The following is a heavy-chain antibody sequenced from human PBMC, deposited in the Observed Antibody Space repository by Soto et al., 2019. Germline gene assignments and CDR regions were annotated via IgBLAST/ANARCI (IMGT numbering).Heavy chain of an antibody. D-gene: IGHD1-26*01. CDR1: GYSISSSNW. J-gene: IGHJ4*02. CDR2: IYYSGTT. CDR3: ASREIQGPIDY. V-gene: IGHV4-28*01. Sequence: QVQLQESGPGLVKPSDTLSLTCAVSGYSISSSNWWGWIRQPPGKGLEWIGYIYYSGTTYYNPSLTSRVTMSVESSKTQFSRKLTSVTAVDTAVYYCASREIQGPIDYWGQGTLVTVSS.